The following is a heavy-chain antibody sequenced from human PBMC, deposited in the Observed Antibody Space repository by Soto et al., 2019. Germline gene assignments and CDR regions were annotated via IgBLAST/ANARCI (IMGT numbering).Heavy chain of an antibody. CDR3: AKSEPRLVEAIAAFDI. D-gene: IGHD3-9*01. J-gene: IGHJ3*02. CDR2: ISGSGGST. V-gene: IGHV3-23*01. Sequence: HPGGSLRLSCAASGFTFSRYAMSWVRQAPVKGLEWVSAISGSGGSTYYADSVKGRFTISRDNSKNTLYLQMNSLRAEDTAVYYCAKSEPRLVEAIAAFDIWGQGTMVTVSS. CDR1: GFTFSRYA.